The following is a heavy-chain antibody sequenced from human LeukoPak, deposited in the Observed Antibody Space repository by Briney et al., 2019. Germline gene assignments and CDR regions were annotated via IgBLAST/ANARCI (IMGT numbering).Heavy chain of an antibody. D-gene: IGHD2-2*01. V-gene: IGHV3-33*01. CDR3: ARDGGYCSSTSCYLYNWFDP. J-gene: IGHJ5*02. CDR2: IWYDGSNK. CDR1: GFTFSSYG. Sequence: GRSLRLSCAASGFTFSSYGMHWVRQAPGKGLEWVAVIWYDGSNKYYADSVRGRFTISRDNSKNTLYLQMNSLRAEDTAVYYCARDGGYCSSTSCYLYNWFDPWGQGTLVSVSS.